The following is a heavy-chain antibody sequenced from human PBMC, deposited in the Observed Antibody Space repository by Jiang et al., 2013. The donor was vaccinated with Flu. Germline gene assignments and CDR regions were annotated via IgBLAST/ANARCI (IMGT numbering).Heavy chain of an antibody. CDR3: ASKQQLAH. Sequence: QSGSELKKPGASVKVSCKTSGYTFTHYPIVWVRQAAGQGLEWMGWINTNTGNPTYAQGFTGRFVFSLDTSVSTAYLQISSLKAEDTAVYYCASKQQLAHWGQGTLVTVSS. CDR1: GYTFTHYP. CDR2: INTNTGNP. D-gene: IGHD6-13*01. V-gene: IGHV7-4-1*02. J-gene: IGHJ4*02.